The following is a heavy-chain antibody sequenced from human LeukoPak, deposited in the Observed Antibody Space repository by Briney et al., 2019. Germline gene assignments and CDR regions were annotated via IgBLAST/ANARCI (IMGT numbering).Heavy chain of an antibody. CDR3: ARAGIAAPEGDY. D-gene: IGHD6-13*01. CDR1: GFTFSSYG. Sequence: GGSLRLSCAASGFTFSSYGMHWVRQAPGKGLEWVAVISYDGSNKYYADSVKGRFTIPRDNAKNSLYLQMNSLRAEDTAVYYCARAGIAAPEGDYWGQGTLVTVSS. J-gene: IGHJ4*02. CDR2: ISYDGSNK. V-gene: IGHV3-30*03.